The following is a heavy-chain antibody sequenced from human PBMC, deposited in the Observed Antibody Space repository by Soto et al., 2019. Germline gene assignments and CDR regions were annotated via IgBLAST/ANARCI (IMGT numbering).Heavy chain of an antibody. J-gene: IGHJ4*02. Sequence: PSETLSLTCPVSGGSISSYYWGWIRQPPGKGLEWIGSIYYSGSTYYNPSLKSRVTISVDTSKNQFSLKLSSVTAADTAVYYCARRQSSSWYGLWGQGTLVTVSS. D-gene: IGHD6-13*01. V-gene: IGHV4-39*01. CDR1: GGSISSYY. CDR3: ARRQSSSWYGL. CDR2: IYYSGST.